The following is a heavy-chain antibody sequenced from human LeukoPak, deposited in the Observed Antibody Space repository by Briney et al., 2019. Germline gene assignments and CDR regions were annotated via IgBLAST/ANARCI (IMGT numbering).Heavy chain of an antibody. D-gene: IGHD3-10*01. Sequence: QAGGSLRLSCAASGFTFSSYSMNWVRQAPGKGLELVAFIRYDGSNKYYADSVKGRFTISRDNSRNTLYLQMNSLRAEDTAVYYCARALRAVRGYYFDYWGQGTLVTVSS. CDR3: ARALRAVRGYYFDY. CDR2: IRYDGSNK. CDR1: GFTFSSYS. J-gene: IGHJ4*02. V-gene: IGHV3-30*02.